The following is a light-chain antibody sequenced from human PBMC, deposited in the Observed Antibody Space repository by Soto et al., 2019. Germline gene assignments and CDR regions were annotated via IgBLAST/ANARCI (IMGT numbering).Light chain of an antibody. J-gene: IGLJ1*01. V-gene: IGLV2-14*01. CDR2: EVS. CDR1: SSDVGANDF. Sequence: QSALTQPASVSGSPGQSITISCTGTSSDVGANDFVSWYQQLPGKAPKLMIYEVSNRPSGVSNRFSGSKSGNTASLTISGLQAEDEADYYCISYTNTAARVFGTGTKVTVL. CDR3: ISYTNTAARV.